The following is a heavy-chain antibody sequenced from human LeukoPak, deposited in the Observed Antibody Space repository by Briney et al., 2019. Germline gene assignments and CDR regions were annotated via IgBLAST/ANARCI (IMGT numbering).Heavy chain of an antibody. D-gene: IGHD5-18*01. J-gene: IGHJ5*02. V-gene: IGHV3-74*01. CDR2: INIDGSST. CDR3: ARGYGYTYGGGWFDT. Sequence: GGSLRLSCAASGFTFTNHWMHWVRQAPGKGLVWVSRINIDGSSTSYADSVKGRFTISRDNARNTLYLHVNSLRAEDTAVYYCARGYGYTYGGGWFDTWGQGTLVTVSS. CDR1: GFTFTNHW.